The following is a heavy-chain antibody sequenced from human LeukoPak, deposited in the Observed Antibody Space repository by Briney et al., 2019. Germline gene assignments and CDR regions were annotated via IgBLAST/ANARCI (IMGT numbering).Heavy chain of an antibody. J-gene: IGHJ4*02. Sequence: SETLSLTCAVYGGSFSGYYWSWIRQPPGKRLEWIGEINHSGSTNYNPSLRSRVTISVDTSKNQFSLKLSSVTAADTAVYYCARGPDTVTFEYWGQGTLVTVSS. D-gene: IGHD4-17*01. CDR2: INHSGST. CDR1: GGSFSGYY. V-gene: IGHV4-34*01. CDR3: ARGPDTVTFEY.